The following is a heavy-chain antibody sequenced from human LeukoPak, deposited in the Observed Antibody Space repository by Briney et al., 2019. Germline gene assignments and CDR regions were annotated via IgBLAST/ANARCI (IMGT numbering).Heavy chain of an antibody. Sequence: PSETLSLTCSVSGGSLRSDRHNWAWVRQSADKGLEHIGSVDQTGSPYYNPPLRSRVTISVDTSNKQFSLNLTSVTAADTAVYYCARDLGGYPFSMDVWGKGITVTVSS. V-gene: IGHV4-39*07. CDR2: VDQTGSP. CDR3: ARDLGGYPFSMDV. J-gene: IGHJ6*03. D-gene: IGHD2-15*01. CDR1: GGSLRSDRHN.